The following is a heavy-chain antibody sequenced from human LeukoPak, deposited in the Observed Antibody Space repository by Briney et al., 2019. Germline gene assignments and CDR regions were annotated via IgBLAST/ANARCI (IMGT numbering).Heavy chain of an antibody. CDR1: GFTFSSYG. CDR3: ARARNDYDTSSFSALDY. J-gene: IGHJ4*02. CDR2: IWYDGSNI. Sequence: GGSLRLSCAASGFTFSSYGMHWVRQAPGKGLEWLAVIWYDGSNIYYADPVKGRFAISRDNSKNTLYLQINSLRAEDTAVYYCARARNDYDTSSFSALDYSGQGTLVTVSS. V-gene: IGHV3-33*01. D-gene: IGHD3-22*01.